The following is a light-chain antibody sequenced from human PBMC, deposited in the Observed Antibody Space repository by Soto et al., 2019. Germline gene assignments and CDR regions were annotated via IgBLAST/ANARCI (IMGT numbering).Light chain of an antibody. V-gene: IGKV1-39*01. J-gene: IGKJ4*01. CDR1: QNINSY. Sequence: IQMTQSPLSLSASVGDKVTLTCRTSQNINSYLSWYQQKPGKAPKLLIYAASSLQSGVPSRFSGSGSGTDFTLTISSLQPEDFATYFCQQANSFPLTFGGGTKVDIK. CDR2: AAS. CDR3: QQANSFPLT.